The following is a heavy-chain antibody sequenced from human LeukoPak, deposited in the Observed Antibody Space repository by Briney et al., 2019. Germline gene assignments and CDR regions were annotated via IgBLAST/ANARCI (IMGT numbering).Heavy chain of an antibody. CDR1: GFPFSSYV. CDR3: AKNFYGDYNVFFDY. D-gene: IGHD4-17*01. J-gene: IGHJ4*02. Sequence: PGGSLRLSCAASGFPFSSYVMGWVRQAPGKGLEWVSALSGSGGSTYYADSVRGRFTISRDNSKSTLYLQMHSLRAEDTAIYYCAKNFYGDYNVFFDYWGQGTLVTVSS. V-gene: IGHV3-23*01. CDR2: LSGSGGST.